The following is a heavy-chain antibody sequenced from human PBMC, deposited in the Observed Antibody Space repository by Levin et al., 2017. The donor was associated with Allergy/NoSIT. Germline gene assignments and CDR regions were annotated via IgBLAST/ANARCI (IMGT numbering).Heavy chain of an antibody. CDR1: GDSVSNINSA. CDR2: TYYQSRWYT. V-gene: IGHV6-1*01. CDR3: AAARYFDSQSFDYFYMDV. D-gene: IGHD3-9*01. Sequence: SQTLSLTCAISGDSVSNINSAWNWIRQSPSRGLEWLGRTYYQSRWYTDYAEFVRGRISISVDRANNHFSLQLNSVTPDDAAVYYCAAARYFDSQSFDYFYMDVWGKGTTVTVSS. J-gene: IGHJ6*03.